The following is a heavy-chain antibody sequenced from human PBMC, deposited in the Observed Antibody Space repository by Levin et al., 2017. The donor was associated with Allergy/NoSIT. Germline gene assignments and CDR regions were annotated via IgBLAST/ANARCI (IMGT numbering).Heavy chain of an antibody. V-gene: IGHV3-30*18. CDR1: GFSFRSFG. Sequence: GESLKISCAASGFSFRSFGMHWVRQAPGKGLEWVAVISYDAGDKYYADSVKGRFTISRDNTKNTLYLQMNSLRSEDAAVYYCAKDVVFGTISWSLDFWGQGTLVTVSS. J-gene: IGHJ4*02. CDR3: AKDVVFGTISWSLDF. CDR2: ISYDAGDK. D-gene: IGHD2-2*01.